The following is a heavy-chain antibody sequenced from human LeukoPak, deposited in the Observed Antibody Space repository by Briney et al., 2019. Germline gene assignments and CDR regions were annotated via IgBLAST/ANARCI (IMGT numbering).Heavy chain of an antibody. CDR3: AKDRGNSFYYGMDL. V-gene: IGHV3-30*02. CDR1: GFTFRSYG. CDR2: IRYDGSNK. Sequence: GSLRLSCAASGFTFRSYGMHWVRQAPGKGLEWVALIRYDGSNKYYADSVTGRFTISRDNSKNTLYLQMNSLRGEDTAVYYCAKDRGNSFYYGMDLWGQGTTVTVSS. J-gene: IGHJ6*02. D-gene: IGHD3-10*01.